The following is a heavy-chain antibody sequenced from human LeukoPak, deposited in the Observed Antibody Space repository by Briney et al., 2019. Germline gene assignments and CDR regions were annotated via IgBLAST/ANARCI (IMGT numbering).Heavy chain of an antibody. Sequence: SETLSLTCTVSGGSISSGSYYWSWIRQPAGKGLGWIGRIYTSGSTNYNPSLKSRVTISVDTSKNQFSLKLSSVTAADTAVYYCARDGFLNWFDPWGQGTLVTVSS. CDR2: IYTSGST. V-gene: IGHV4-61*02. J-gene: IGHJ5*02. D-gene: IGHD3-3*01. CDR1: GGSISSGSYY. CDR3: ARDGFLNWFDP.